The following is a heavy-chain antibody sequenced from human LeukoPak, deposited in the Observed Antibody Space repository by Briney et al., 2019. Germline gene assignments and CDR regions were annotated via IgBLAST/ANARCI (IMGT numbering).Heavy chain of an antibody. CDR3: ARESTGIATQNIDY. J-gene: IGHJ4*02. V-gene: IGHV4-61*02. D-gene: IGHD3-9*01. Sequence: SQTLSLTCTVSGGSISSGSYYWGWIRQPAGKGLEWIGRIYTSGSTNYNPSLKSRYTISVDTSKNPFSLKLSSVSAADTAVYYWARESTGIATQNIDYWGQGTLVTVSS. CDR1: GGSISSGSYY. CDR2: IYTSGST.